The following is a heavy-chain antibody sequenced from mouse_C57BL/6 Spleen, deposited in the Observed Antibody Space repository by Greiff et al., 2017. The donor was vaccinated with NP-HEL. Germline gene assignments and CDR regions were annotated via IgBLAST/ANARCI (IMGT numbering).Heavy chain of an antibody. CDR2: IDPSDSET. J-gene: IGHJ4*01. V-gene: IGHV1-52*01. D-gene: IGHD1-1*01. CDR3: AREGYYYGSSGAMDY. Sequence: QVQLQQPGAELVRPGSSVKLSCKASGYTFTSYWMHWVKQRPIQGLEWIGNIDPSDSETNYNQKFKDKATLTVEKSSSTAYMQSSSLTSEDSAVDYGAREGYYYGSSGAMDYWGQGTSGTVSS. CDR1: GYTFTSYW.